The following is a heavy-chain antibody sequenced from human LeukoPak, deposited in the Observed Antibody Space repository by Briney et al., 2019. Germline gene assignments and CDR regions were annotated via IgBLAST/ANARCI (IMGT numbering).Heavy chain of an antibody. Sequence: SETLSLTCTVSGGSISSSSYYWGWIRQPPGKGLEWIGSIYYSGSTYYNPSLKGRVTISVDTSKNQFSLKLSSVTAADTAVYYCARHERSYYYDSSGYSFDPWGQGTLVTVSS. J-gene: IGHJ5*02. CDR1: GGSISSSSYY. CDR3: ARHERSYYYDSSGYSFDP. D-gene: IGHD3-22*01. V-gene: IGHV4-39*01. CDR2: IYYSGST.